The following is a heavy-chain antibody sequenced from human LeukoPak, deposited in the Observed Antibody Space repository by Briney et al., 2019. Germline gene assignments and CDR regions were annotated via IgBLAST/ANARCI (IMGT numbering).Heavy chain of an antibody. D-gene: IGHD1-14*01. CDR1: GFTFSSYG. Sequence: QSGGSLRLSCAASGFTFSSYGMHWVRQAPRKGLEWVAFIRYDGSNKYYADSVKGRFTISRDNSKNTLYLQMNSLRAEDTAVYYCAKDGPRVRKGYYFDYWGQGTLVTVSS. V-gene: IGHV3-30*02. CDR3: AKDGPRVRKGYYFDY. J-gene: IGHJ4*02. CDR2: IRYDGSNK.